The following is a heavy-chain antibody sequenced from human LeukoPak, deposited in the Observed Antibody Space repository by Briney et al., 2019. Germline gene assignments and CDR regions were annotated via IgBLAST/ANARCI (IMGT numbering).Heavy chain of an antibody. V-gene: IGHV3-9*01. CDR2: ISWNSGSI. D-gene: IGHD5-12*01. CDR1: GFTFDDYA. J-gene: IGHJ6*02. Sequence: GGSLRLSCAASGFTFDDYAMHWVRQAPGKGLEWVSGISWNSGSIGYADSVKGRFTISRDNAKNSLYLQMNSLRAEDTAVYYCARAGGTYSGYGDGMDVWGQGTTVTVSS. CDR3: ARAGGTYSGYGDGMDV.